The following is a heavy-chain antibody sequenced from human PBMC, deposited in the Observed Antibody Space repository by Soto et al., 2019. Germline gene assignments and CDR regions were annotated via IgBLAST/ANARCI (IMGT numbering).Heavy chain of an antibody. CDR2: ISYDGSNK. Sequence: QVQLVESGGGVVQPGRSLRLSCAASGFTFSSYAMHWVRQAPGKGLEWVAVISYDGSNKYYADSVKGRFTISRDNSKNTLYLQMNSLRAEDTAGYYCARDGLLGYCDYWGQGTLVTVSS. D-gene: IGHD3-16*01. CDR1: GFTFSSYA. V-gene: IGHV3-30-3*01. J-gene: IGHJ4*02. CDR3: ARDGLLGYCDY.